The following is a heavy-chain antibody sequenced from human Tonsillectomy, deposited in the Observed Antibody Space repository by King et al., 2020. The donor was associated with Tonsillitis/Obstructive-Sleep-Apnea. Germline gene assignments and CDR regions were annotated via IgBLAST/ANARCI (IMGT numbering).Heavy chain of an antibody. Sequence: VQXVESGGGLVQPGGSLRLSCAASGFTFSSYEMNWVRXAPGKGXXWXXXXXXXXXXXXXAXSVKGRFTISRDNXKXSLXQQXNSXXXEVTTVYYCAREGVAAPGLGYLDYWGQGTLVTVSS. CDR1: GFTFSSYE. CDR2: XXXXXXXX. V-gene: IGHV3-48*03. J-gene: IGHJ4*02. D-gene: IGHD2-15*01. CDR3: AREGVAAPGLGYLDY.